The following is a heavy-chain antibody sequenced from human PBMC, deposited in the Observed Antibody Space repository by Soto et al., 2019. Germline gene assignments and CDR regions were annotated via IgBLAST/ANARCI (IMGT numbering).Heavy chain of an antibody. Sequence: PGGSLRLSCAASGFTFSSYAVSWVRQTPGKGLEWVSTISGSGGSTYYADSVKGRFIASRDNSKNTLYLQMNSLRAEDTAVYYCVRGGRALDIWGLGTMVTVSS. J-gene: IGHJ3*02. CDR3: VRGGRALDI. CDR2: ISGSGGST. CDR1: GFTFSSYA. V-gene: IGHV3-23*01.